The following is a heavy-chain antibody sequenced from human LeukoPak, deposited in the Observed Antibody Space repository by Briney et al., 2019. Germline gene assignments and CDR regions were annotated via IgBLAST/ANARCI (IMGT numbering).Heavy chain of an antibody. Sequence: PGGSLRLSCAASGFTFNSYTMSWVREAPGKGLEWVSSISSSGNYIYHADSVKGRFTISRDGAQNSVYLQMNSLKDEDTAVYYCARSRSSSPYDKNLNFWGQGTLVIVSS. CDR3: ARSRSSSPYDKNLNF. V-gene: IGHV3-21*01. J-gene: IGHJ4*02. CDR1: GFTFNSYT. CDR2: ISSSGNYI. D-gene: IGHD3-10*01.